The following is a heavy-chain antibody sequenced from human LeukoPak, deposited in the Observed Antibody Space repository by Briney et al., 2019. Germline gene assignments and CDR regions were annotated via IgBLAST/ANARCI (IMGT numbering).Heavy chain of an antibody. Sequence: SETLSLTCTVSGGRMSGDSLSDSNYYWVWIRQPPGKGLEWIGSVYFGGHTYYTPSLNSRLTVSADTSKNLFSLRLSSVTAADTAVYYCARATGTTAHEWGPNDAFDIWGQGPMVTVSS. CDR1: GGRMSGDSLSDSNYY. J-gene: IGHJ3*02. D-gene: IGHD1-1*01. CDR3: ARATGTTAHEWGPNDAFDI. V-gene: IGHV4-39*02. CDR2: VYFGGHT.